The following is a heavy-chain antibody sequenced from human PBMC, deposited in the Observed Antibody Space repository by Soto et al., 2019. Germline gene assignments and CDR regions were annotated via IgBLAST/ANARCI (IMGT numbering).Heavy chain of an antibody. Sequence: QLQLQESGPGLVKPSETLSLTCTVSGGSISSSSYYWGWIRQPPGKGLEWIGSIYYSGSTYYNPSLKSRVTTSVDTSKNPFSLKLSSVTAADTAVYYCASPALPDYGSGSIAEYFQHWGQGTLVTVSS. D-gene: IGHD3-10*01. J-gene: IGHJ1*01. CDR2: IYYSGST. V-gene: IGHV4-39*01. CDR3: ASPALPDYGSGSIAEYFQH. CDR1: GGSISSSSYY.